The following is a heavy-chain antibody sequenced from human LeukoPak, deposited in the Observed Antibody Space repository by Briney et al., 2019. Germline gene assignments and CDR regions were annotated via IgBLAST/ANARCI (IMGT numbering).Heavy chain of an antibody. J-gene: IGHJ4*02. Sequence: SDTLSLTCNVSGDSISGYYWSWIRQPPGKGLEWIGHIRYSGNTNIGNTNYNPSLKSRVTIVVDTSKNQFSLSLTSLTAADTAVYYCARGGGPTVTTANLAYWGQGTLVTVSS. CDR2: IRY. D-gene: IGHD4-17*01. CDR3: ARGGGPTVTTANLAY. CDR1: GDSISGYY. V-gene: IGHV4-59*07.